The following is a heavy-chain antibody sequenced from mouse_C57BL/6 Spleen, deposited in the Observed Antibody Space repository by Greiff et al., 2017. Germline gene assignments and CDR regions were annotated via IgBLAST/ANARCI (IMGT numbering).Heavy chain of an antibody. J-gene: IGHJ4*01. CDR2: IDPSDSYT. D-gene: IGHD3-1*01. V-gene: IGHV1-69*01. CDR1: GYTFTSYW. CDR3: ASSASSSTGMDY. Sequence: QVQLQQSGAELVMPGASVKLSCKASGYTFTSYWMHWVKQRPGQGLEWIGEIDPSDSYTNYNQKFKGKSTLTVDKSSSTAYMQLSSLTSEDSAVYYCASSASSSTGMDYWGQGTPVTVSS.